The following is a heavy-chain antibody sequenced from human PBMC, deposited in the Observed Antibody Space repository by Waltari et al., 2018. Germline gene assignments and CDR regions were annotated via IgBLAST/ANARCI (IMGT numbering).Heavy chain of an antibody. Sequence: QVHLEQSETAVKKPGSSVKVSCKASGGPFNTHAVSWVRQAPGQGLEWLGRIIPTFGIGNYAQKFQGRVTITADKSTATAYMELNGLTSEDTAVYYCGADLGTQWLTHPIQYWGQGTLLTVSS. D-gene: IGHD6-19*01. CDR2: IIPTFGIG. J-gene: IGHJ4*02. CDR1: GGPFNTHA. CDR3: GADLGTQWLTHPIQY. V-gene: IGHV1-69*04.